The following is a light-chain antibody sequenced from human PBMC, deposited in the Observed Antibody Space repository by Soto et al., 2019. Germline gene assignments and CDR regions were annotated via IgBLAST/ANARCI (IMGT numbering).Light chain of an antibody. CDR1: QDIKKD. Sequence: AIQMTQSPSSLSASVGDRVTITCRASQDIKKDLGWYQQKPGKAPKLLIYASFTLQSGVPSRFSGSGYGTDFTLTISSLQPEDSATYFCQRDYSYPLTFGGGTKVEVK. CDR2: ASF. V-gene: IGKV1-6*01. J-gene: IGKJ4*01. CDR3: QRDYSYPLT.